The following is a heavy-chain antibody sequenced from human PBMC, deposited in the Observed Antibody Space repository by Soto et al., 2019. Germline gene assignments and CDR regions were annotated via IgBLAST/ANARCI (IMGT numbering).Heavy chain of an antibody. D-gene: IGHD7-27*01. J-gene: IGHJ4*02. V-gene: IGHV1-8*01. CDR1: GYTFTSND. CDR2: MSPKSGDT. CDR3: AGGPPSWGCDF. Sequence: QVQLVQSGAEVKKPGASVKVSCKGSGYTFTSNDINWVRQATGQGFEWMGWMSPKSGDTGYSQKFQGRVTMTRDTSRSRAYMALSSLRSAETAVYYCAGGPPSWGCDFWGQGTLVTVSS.